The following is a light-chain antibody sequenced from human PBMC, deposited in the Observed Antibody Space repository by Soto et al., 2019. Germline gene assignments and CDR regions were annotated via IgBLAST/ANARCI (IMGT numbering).Light chain of an antibody. V-gene: IGKV3-20*01. CDR2: GAS. Sequence: EIVMTQSPATLSVSPGERATLCCRAGQSVSSNLAWYQQKPGQAPRLLMYGASTRATSISDRFSGRGSGTDFTLSISRLEPEDFAVYYCQQYGSSPWTFGQGTKVDIK. CDR3: QQYGSSPWT. J-gene: IGKJ1*01. CDR1: QSVSSN.